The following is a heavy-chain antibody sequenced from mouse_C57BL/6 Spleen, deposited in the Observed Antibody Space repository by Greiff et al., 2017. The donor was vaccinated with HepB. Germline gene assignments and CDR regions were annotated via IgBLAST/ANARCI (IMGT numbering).Heavy chain of an antibody. CDR3: ARKVDYGSSSYAMDY. CDR1: GYTFTSYW. J-gene: IGHJ4*01. D-gene: IGHD1-1*01. CDR2: IDPSDSYT. Sequence: QVQLQQPGAELVRPGTSVKLSCKASGYTFTSYWMHWVKQRPGQGLEWIGVIDPSDSYTNYNQKFKGKATLTVDTSSSTAYMQLSSLTSEDSAVYYCARKVDYGSSSYAMDYWGQGTSVTVSS. V-gene: IGHV1-59*01.